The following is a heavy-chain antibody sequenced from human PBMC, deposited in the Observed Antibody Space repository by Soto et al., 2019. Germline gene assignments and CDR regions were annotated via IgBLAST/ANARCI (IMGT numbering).Heavy chain of an antibody. J-gene: IGHJ4*02. CDR3: AMIEYSSGSDY. D-gene: IGHD6-19*01. Sequence: QVQLVQSGADVRKPGASVKVSCKASGYTLSNYGISWVRQAPGQGLEWMGWINTYSGNTNYAQNFQGRVTMTTDTSTSTAYMELRSLRPDDTALYYCAMIEYSSGSDYWGQGTLVTVFS. V-gene: IGHV1-18*04. CDR1: GYTLSNYG. CDR2: INTYSGNT.